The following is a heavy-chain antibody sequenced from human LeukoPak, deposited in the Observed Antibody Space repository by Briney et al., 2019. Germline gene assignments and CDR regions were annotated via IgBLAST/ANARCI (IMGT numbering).Heavy chain of an antibody. Sequence: SETLSLTCTVSGDSISSYHWSWIRQPPGKGLEWIGYIYYSGSTNYNPSLKSRVTISVDTSKNQFSLKLSSVTAADTAVYYCARDRSGWYSGTRGWFDPWGQGTLVTVSS. CDR2: IYYSGST. CDR3: ARDRSGWYSGTRGWFDP. J-gene: IGHJ5*02. CDR1: GDSISSYH. V-gene: IGHV4-59*01. D-gene: IGHD6-19*01.